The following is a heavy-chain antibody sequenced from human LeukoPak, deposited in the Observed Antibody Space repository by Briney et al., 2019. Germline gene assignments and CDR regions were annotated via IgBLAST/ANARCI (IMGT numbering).Heavy chain of an antibody. D-gene: IGHD5-18*01. Sequence: PGGSLRLSCAASGFTFSTYEMNWVRQAPGKGLEWVSYISSSGKTIYYADSVKGRFTISRDNSKNTLYLQMNSLRAEDTAVYYCARYSAMDPGAFDIWGQGTMVTVSS. CDR1: GFTFSTYE. J-gene: IGHJ3*02. V-gene: IGHV3-48*03. CDR2: ISSSGKTI. CDR3: ARYSAMDPGAFDI.